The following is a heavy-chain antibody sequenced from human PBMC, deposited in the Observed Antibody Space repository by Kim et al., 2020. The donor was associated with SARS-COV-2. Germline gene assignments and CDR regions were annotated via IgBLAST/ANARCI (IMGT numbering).Heavy chain of an antibody. D-gene: IGHD3-22*01. J-gene: IGHJ5*02. CDR3: AKGQEDSSGPLIP. V-gene: IGHV3-33*06. Sequence: YADSVKGRLSISRDNSTKTRYLQMNSLRAEDTAVYYCAKGQEDSSGPLIPWGQGTLVTVSS.